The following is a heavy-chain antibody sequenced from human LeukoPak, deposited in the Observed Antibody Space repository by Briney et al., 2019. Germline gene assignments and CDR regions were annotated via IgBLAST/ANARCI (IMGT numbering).Heavy chain of an antibody. CDR1: GFTFSSYA. D-gene: IGHD3-22*01. J-gene: IGHJ3*02. V-gene: IGHV3-30-3*01. Sequence: GGSLRLSYAASGFTFSSYAMHWVRQAPGKGLEWVAVISYDGSNKYYADSVKGRFTISRDNSKNTLYLQMNSLRAEDTAVYYCAGASMIVRGAFDIWGQGTMVTVSS. CDR3: AGASMIVRGAFDI. CDR2: ISYDGSNK.